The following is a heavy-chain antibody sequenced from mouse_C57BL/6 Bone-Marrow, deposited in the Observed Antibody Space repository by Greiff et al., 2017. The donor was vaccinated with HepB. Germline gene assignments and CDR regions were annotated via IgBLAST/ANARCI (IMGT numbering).Heavy chain of an antibody. J-gene: IGHJ2*01. Sequence: EVKLMESGGGLVQPGESLKLSCESNEYEFPSHDMSWVRKTPEKRLEMVAAINSDGGSTYYPDTMERRFIIYRDNTKKTLYLQMSSLRSEDTALYYCASPPGFGFDYWGQGTTLTVSS. CDR2: INSDGGST. CDR3: ASPPGFGFDY. CDR1: EYEFPSHD. V-gene: IGHV5-2*01.